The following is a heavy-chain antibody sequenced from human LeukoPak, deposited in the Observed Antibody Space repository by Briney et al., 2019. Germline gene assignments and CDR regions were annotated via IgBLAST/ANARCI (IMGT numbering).Heavy chain of an antibody. V-gene: IGHV1-69*13. CDR3: ARGPLSRVGDGYNLPDY. CDR2: IIPIFGTA. CDR1: GGTFSSYA. J-gene: IGHJ4*02. D-gene: IGHD5-24*01. Sequence: SVKVSCKASGGTFSSYAISWVRQAPGQGLEWMGGIIPIFGTANYAQKFQGRVTITADESTSTAYMELGSLRSEDTAVYYCARGPLSRVGDGYNLPDYWGQGTLVTVSS.